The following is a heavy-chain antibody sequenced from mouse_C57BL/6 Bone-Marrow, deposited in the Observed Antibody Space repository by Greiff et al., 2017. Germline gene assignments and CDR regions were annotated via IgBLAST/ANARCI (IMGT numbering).Heavy chain of an antibody. J-gene: IGHJ3*01. D-gene: IGHD1-1*01. V-gene: IGHV2-9-1*01. CDR2: IWTGGGT. CDR1: GFSLTSYA. Sequence: VKLMESGPGLVAPSQSLSITCTVSGFSLTSYAISWVRQPPGKGLEWLGVIWTGGGTNYNSALKSRLSISKDNSKSQVFLKMNSLQTDDTARYYCARDYYGSSYVGWFAYWGQGTLVTVSA. CDR3: ARDYYGSSYVGWFAY.